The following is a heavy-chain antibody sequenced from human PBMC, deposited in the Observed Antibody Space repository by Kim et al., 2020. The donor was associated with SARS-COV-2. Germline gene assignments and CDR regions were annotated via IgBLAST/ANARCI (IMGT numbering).Heavy chain of an antibody. Sequence: SETLSLTCAVYGGSFSGYYWSWIRQPPGKGLEWIGEIDHGGKTNYNPSLKSRVTISLDTSKNQFSLKLSSVTAADTAIYYCASGRTSSSNLLHYWGQGTLVTVSS. D-gene: IGHD6-6*01. CDR1: GGSFSGYY. CDR3: ASGRTSSSNLLHY. CDR2: IDHGGKT. V-gene: IGHV4-34*01. J-gene: IGHJ4*02.